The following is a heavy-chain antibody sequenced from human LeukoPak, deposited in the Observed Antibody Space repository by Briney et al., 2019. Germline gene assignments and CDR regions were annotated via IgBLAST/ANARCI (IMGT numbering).Heavy chain of an antibody. Sequence: ASVKVSCKASGYTFTSYDINWVRQATGQGLEWMGWMNPNSGNTGYAQKFQGRVTITRNTSISTVYMELSSLRSEDTAVYYCARATVGASTGDYWGQGTLVTVSS. CDR3: ARATVGASTGDY. D-gene: IGHD1-26*01. CDR2: MNPNSGNT. J-gene: IGHJ4*02. CDR1: GYTFTSYD. V-gene: IGHV1-8*03.